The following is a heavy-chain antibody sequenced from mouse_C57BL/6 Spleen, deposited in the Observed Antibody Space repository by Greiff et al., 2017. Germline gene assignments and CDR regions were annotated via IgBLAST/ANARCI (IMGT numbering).Heavy chain of an antibody. CDR2: IYPRSGNT. J-gene: IGHJ4*01. D-gene: IGHD1-1*01. V-gene: IGHV1-81*01. Sequence: QVQLQQSGAELARPGASVKLSCKASGYTFTSYGISWVKQRTGQGLEWIGEIYPRSGNTYYNEKFKGKATLTADKSSSTAYMELRSLTSEDSAVYFCARDYYGSHYYAMDYWGQGTSVTVSS. CDR1: GYTFTSYG. CDR3: ARDYYGSHYYAMDY.